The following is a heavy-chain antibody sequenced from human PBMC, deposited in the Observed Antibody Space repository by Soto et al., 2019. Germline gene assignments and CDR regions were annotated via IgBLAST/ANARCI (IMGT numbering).Heavy chain of an antibody. J-gene: IGHJ3*02. D-gene: IGHD2-15*01. V-gene: IGHV5-51*01. CDR1: GYSFTSYW. Sequence: PGESLKISWKGSGYSFTSYWIGWVRQMPGKGLEWMGIIYPGDSDTRYSPSFQGQVTISADKSISTAYLQWSSLKASDTAMYYCATSYCSGGSCPIDAFDIWGQGTMVTVSS. CDR2: IYPGDSDT. CDR3: ATSYCSGGSCPIDAFDI.